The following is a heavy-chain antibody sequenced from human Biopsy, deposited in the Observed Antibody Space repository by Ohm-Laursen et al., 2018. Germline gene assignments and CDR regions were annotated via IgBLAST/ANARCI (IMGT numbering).Heavy chain of an antibody. CDR3: AKDGGQWLGGAFDI. CDR1: GFGMYA. V-gene: IGHV3-30*02. J-gene: IGHJ3*02. CDR2: LADDGSNK. Sequence: SLRLSCSASGFGMYAMHWVRQPPGKGLEWLAVLADDGSNKYYAESVKGRFTISRDRSRDTVHLHMNSLRYEDTALYYCAKDGGQWLGGAFDIWGHGTMVSVSS. D-gene: IGHD6-19*01.